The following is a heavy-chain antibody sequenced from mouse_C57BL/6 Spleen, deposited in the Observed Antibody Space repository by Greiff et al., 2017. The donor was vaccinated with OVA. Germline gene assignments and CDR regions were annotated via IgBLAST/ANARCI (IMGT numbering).Heavy chain of an antibody. CDR3: ARVTAAQATDY. CDR2: IYPGDGDT. Sequence: QVQLQQSGAELVKPGASVKISCKASGYAFSSYWMNWVKQRPGKGLEWIGQIYPGDGDTNYNGKFKGKATLTADKSSSTAYMQLSSLTSEDSAVYFCARVTAAQATDYWGQGTTLTVSS. D-gene: IGHD3-2*02. J-gene: IGHJ2*01. V-gene: IGHV1-80*01. CDR1: GYAFSSYW.